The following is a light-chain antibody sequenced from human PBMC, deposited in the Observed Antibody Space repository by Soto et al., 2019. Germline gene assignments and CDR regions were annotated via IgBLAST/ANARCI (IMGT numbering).Light chain of an antibody. CDR2: FGS. CDR3: MQALQSLT. J-gene: IGKJ5*01. V-gene: IGKV2-28*01. Sequence: EIVMTQSPLTLPFTPGEPASISCWSSQCVLYNNTYNYLDWYVQKPGQSPQLLIYFGSNRAPGVPDRFSGSGSGTDFTLKINRVEAEDVGTYYCMQALQSLTFGQGTRLEIK. CDR1: QCVLYNNTYNY.